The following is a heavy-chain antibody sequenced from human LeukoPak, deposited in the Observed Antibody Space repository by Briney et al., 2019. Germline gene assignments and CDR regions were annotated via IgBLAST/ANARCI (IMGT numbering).Heavy chain of an antibody. J-gene: IGHJ4*02. D-gene: IGHD3-16*02. CDR2: LSGSAGGT. CDR3: AKRGVVVRVFLVGFHKEAYYFDS. V-gene: IGHV3-23*01. CDR1: GFTFSTYA. Sequence: GGSLRLSCAASGFTFSTYAMSWVRQAPGKGLEWVAGLSGSAGGTNYADSVKGRFTISRDNSKNTLFLQMDRLRAEDTAVYFCAKRGVVVRVFLVGFHKEAYYFDSWGQGAQVTVSS.